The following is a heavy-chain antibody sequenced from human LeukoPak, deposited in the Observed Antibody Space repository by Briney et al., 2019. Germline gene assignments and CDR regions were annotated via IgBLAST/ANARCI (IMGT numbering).Heavy chain of an antibody. CDR3: AKEGEENYYYYYMDV. J-gene: IGHJ6*03. CDR2: ISGSGGST. Sequence: GGSLRLSCAASGFPFSSYPMSWARRAPGKGREGVSVISGSGGSTYYADSVKGRFTISRDNSKNTLYLQMNSLRAEDTAVYYCAKEGEENYYYYYMDVWGKGTTVTVSS. CDR1: GFPFSSYP. V-gene: IGHV3-23*01.